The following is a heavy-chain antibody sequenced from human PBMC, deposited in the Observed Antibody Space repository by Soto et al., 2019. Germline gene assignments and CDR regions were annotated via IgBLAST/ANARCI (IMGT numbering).Heavy chain of an antibody. D-gene: IGHD3-22*01. CDR1: GFTFSSYA. V-gene: IGHV3-23*01. J-gene: IGHJ4*02. CDR2: ISGSGGST. Sequence: GGSLRLSCAASGFTFSSYAMSWVRQAPGKGLEWVSAISGSGGSTYYADSVKGRFTISRDNSKNTLYLQMNSLRAEDTAVYYRAKGLQWLLLSPFDYWGQGTLVTVSS. CDR3: AKGLQWLLLSPFDY.